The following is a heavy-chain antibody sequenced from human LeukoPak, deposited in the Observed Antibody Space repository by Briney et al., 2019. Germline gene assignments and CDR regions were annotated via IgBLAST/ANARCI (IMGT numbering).Heavy chain of an antibody. CDR2: IIPILGIA. J-gene: IGHJ4*02. V-gene: IGHV1-69*04. CDR3: AAYGSEAYYFDY. Sequence: SVKVSCKASGGTFSSYAISWVRQSPGQGLEWMGRIIPILGIANYAQKFQGRVTITADKSTSTAYMELSSLRSEDTAVYYCAAYGSEAYYFDYWGQGTLVTVSS. D-gene: IGHD3-10*01. CDR1: GGTFSSYA.